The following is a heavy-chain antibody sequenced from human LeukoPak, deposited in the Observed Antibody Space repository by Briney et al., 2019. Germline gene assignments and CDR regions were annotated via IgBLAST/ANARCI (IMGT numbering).Heavy chain of an antibody. D-gene: IGHD5-18*01. Sequence: ASVKVSCKASGYTFSNYGISRVRQAPGQGLEWMGWISTYNGYTNYAQKLQGRVTMTRDTSTSTVYMELSSLRSEDTAVYYCARDLSGSGAMVYWGQGTLVTVSS. V-gene: IGHV1-18*01. CDR1: GYTFSNYG. CDR3: ARDLSGSGAMVY. J-gene: IGHJ4*02. CDR2: ISTYNGYT.